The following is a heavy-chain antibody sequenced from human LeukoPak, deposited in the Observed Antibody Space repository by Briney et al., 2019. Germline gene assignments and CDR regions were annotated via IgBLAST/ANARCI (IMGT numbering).Heavy chain of an antibody. CDR1: GYTFTNYD. D-gene: IGHD3-3*01. CDR3: ARGISSRQSGYYFMDV. CDR2: MNPINGDT. J-gene: IGHJ6*03. V-gene: IGHV1-8*01. Sequence: ASVTVSCKASGYTFTNYDVNWVRQATGQGLEWMGWMNPINGDTAYGQKFQGRVTLTRDTSRDTAYMDLSSLGPDDTAGYFCARGISSRQSGYYFMDVWGKGTTVTVSS.